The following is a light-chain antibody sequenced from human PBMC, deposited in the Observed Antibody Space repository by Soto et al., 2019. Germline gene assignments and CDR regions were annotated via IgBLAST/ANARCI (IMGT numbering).Light chain of an antibody. J-gene: IGKJ1*01. Sequence: EIVLTQSPGTLSLSPGERATLSCRASQSVSSSYLAWYQQKPGQAPRLLIYGASSRATGIPDRFGGSGSGTDFTLTISRLEPEDFAVYYCQQYSSSPWTFGQGTKVDI. CDR3: QQYSSSPWT. V-gene: IGKV3-20*01. CDR2: GAS. CDR1: QSVSSSY.